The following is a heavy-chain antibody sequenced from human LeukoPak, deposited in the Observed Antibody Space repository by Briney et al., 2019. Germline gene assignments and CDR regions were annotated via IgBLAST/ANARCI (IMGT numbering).Heavy chain of an antibody. D-gene: IGHD2-15*01. Sequence: GGSLRLSCAASGFTFSSYGMHWVRQAPGKGLEWVAVIWYDGSNKYYADSVKCRFTISRDNSKNTLYLQMNSLRAEDTAVYYCARDLIVADAPRMDVWGQGTTVTVSS. CDR2: IWYDGSNK. J-gene: IGHJ6*02. CDR3: ARDLIVADAPRMDV. CDR1: GFTFSSYG. V-gene: IGHV3-33*01.